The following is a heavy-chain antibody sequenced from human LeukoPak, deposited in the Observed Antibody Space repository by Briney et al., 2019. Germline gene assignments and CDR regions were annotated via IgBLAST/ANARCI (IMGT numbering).Heavy chain of an antibody. CDR2: ISGSGGST. D-gene: IGHD5-12*01. CDR1: GFTFSSYG. Sequence: GGTLRLSCAASGFTFSSYGMSWVRQAPGKGLEWVSAISGSGGSTYYADSVKGRFTISRDNSKNTLYLQMNSLRAEDTAVYYCAKDRYADPETQHGPFDYWGQGTLVTVSS. CDR3: AKDRYADPETQHGPFDY. V-gene: IGHV3-23*01. J-gene: IGHJ4*02.